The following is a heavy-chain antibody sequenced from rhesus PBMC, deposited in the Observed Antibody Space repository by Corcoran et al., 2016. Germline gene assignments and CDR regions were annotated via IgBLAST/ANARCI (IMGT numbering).Heavy chain of an antibody. CDR3: ASAGGGYSGSDCYVKGFDV. CDR1: GYSISSGYG. Sequence: QLQLQESGPGLVKPSETLSLTCTVSGYSISSGYGWSWIRQPPWKGLEWIWSIYGSGGSNYLNPSLKIRGTRSVDTSKNQFSLKLSSVTAAVTAVYYCASAGGGYSGSDCYVKGFDVWGPGVLVTVSS. CDR2: IYGSGGSN. V-gene: IGHV4S14*01. J-gene: IGHJ5-1*01. D-gene: IGHD3-16*01.